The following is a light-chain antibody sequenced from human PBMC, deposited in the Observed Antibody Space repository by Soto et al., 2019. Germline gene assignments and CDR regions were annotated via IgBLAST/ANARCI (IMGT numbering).Light chain of an antibody. CDR2: DAS. J-gene: IGKJ1*01. CDR3: QQYSVYWT. Sequence: DIQMTQSPSTLSASVGDRVTLTCRASQSIINWLAWYQQKPGTAPKVLIYDASSWAGGVPSRFTGSGSGTEFTLTINSLQPDDFATYYCQQYSVYWTFGQGTKVDIK. CDR1: QSIINW. V-gene: IGKV1-5*01.